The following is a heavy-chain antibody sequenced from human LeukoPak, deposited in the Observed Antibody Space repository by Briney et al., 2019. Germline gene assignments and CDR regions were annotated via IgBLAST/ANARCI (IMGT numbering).Heavy chain of an antibody. V-gene: IGHV4-59*01. CDR1: GVPISHYY. J-gene: IGHJ5*01. CDR3: ARGGVVGTMLRGINWFDS. D-gene: IGHD3-10*01. CDR2: VYYSGST. Sequence: SETLSLTCTVSGVPISHYYWHWIRQSPGKGLEWIGNVYYSGSTDYNPSLKSRVSISVDTSKNQFFLELSSVTAADTAIYYCARGGVVGTMLRGINWFDSWGQGSLVAVSS.